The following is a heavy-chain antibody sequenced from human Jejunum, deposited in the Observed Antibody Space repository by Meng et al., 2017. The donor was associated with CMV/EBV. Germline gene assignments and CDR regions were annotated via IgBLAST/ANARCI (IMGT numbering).Heavy chain of an antibody. J-gene: IGHJ5*02. D-gene: IGHD5-18*01. CDR1: GFSASSNY. Sequence: EVQLVESGGGLVQPGESLRLSCAAYGFSASSNYMSWVRQAPGKGLEWVTLIYSGGTTFYADSVKGRFTISRDKSKNVLYLQMNSVRAEDTALYPCVRNLGYTYGLVSWGQGTLVTVSS. CDR2: IYSGGTT. V-gene: IGHV3-66*01. CDR3: VRNLGYTYGLVS.